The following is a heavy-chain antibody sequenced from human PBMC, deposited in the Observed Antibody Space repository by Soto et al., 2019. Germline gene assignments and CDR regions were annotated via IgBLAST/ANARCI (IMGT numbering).Heavy chain of an antibody. CDR2: IIPIFGTA. CDR1: GGTFSSYA. CDR3: ARALGTIFGVVTSYYYYVMDV. Sequence: QVQLVQSGAEVKKPGSSVKVSCKASGGTFSSYAISWVRQAPGQGREWMGGIIPIFGTANYAQKFQGRVTITADESTSTAYMELSSLRSEDTAVYYCARALGTIFGVVTSYYYYVMDVWGQGTTVTVSS. J-gene: IGHJ6*02. V-gene: IGHV1-69*01. D-gene: IGHD3-3*01.